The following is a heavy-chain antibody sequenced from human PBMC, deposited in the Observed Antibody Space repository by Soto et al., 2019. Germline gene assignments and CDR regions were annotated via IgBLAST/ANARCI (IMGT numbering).Heavy chain of an antibody. CDR1: GGTFSTYT. J-gene: IGHJ5*02. Sequence: ASVEVSCKASGGTFSTYTFSWVRQAPGQGLEWMGRIIPIFGTPYYAQKFQGRVTITADKSTSTVYMELSSLGSDDTAVYFCPRGLECRGYCLDKPTWFGPWGQGTLVTVSS. D-gene: IGHD2-15*01. V-gene: IGHV1-69*06. CDR3: PRGLECRGYCLDKPTWFGP. CDR2: IIPIFGTP.